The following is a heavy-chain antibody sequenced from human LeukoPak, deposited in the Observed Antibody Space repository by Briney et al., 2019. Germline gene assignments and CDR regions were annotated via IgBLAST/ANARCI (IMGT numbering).Heavy chain of an antibody. CDR1: GGSISSYSYY. J-gene: IGHJ4*02. D-gene: IGHD3-22*01. CDR2: IYYSGST. CDR3: ARYWGPYDNSGAYFDY. V-gene: IGHV4-39*01. Sequence: SETLSLTCTVSGGSISSYSYYWGWIRQPPGKGLEWIGSIYYSGSTYYNPSLKSRVTISVDTSKNQFSLKLTSVTAADTAVYYCARYWGPYDNSGAYFDYWGQGTPVTVSS.